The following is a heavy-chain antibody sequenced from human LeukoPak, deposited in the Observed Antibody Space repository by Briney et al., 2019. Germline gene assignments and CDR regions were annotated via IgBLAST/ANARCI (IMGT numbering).Heavy chain of an antibody. J-gene: IGHJ4*02. V-gene: IGHV3-53*01. Sequence: GGSLRLSCAASGFTFSSYSMNWVRQAPGKELEWVSVIYTGGGRYYADSVRGRFTISRDTSKNMVFLQMNSLRVEDTAVYYCARGIDCWGRGTLVTVSS. CDR2: IYTGGGR. CDR1: GFTFSSYS. CDR3: ARGIDC.